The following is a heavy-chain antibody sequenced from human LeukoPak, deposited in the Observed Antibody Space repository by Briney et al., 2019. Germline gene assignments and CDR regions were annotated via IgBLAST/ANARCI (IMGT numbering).Heavy chain of an antibody. V-gene: IGHV4-61*05. D-gene: IGHD1-20*01. J-gene: IGHJ4*02. CDR2: IYYSGST. Sequence: SETLSLTCTVSGGSISSSSRYWGWIRQPPGKGLEWIGYIYYSGSTYYNPSLKSRVTISVDTSKNQFSLKLSSVTAADTAVYYCARENNWNDKAFDYWGQGTLVTVSS. CDR1: GGSISSSSRY. CDR3: ARENNWNDKAFDY.